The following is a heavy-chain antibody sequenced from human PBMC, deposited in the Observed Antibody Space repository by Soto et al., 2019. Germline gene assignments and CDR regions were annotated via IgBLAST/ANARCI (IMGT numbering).Heavy chain of an antibody. D-gene: IGHD6-13*01. Sequence: TLSLTCAVYGGSFSGYYWSWIRQPPGKGLEWIGEINHSGSTNYNPSLKSRVTISVDTSKNQFSLKLSSVTAADTAVYYCATTDAETAGIWFDPWGQGTLVTVSS. J-gene: IGHJ5*02. V-gene: IGHV4-34*01. CDR3: ATTDAETAGIWFDP. CDR2: INHSGST. CDR1: GGSFSGYY.